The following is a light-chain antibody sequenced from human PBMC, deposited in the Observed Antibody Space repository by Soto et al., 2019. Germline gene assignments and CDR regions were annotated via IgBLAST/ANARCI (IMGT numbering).Light chain of an antibody. CDR3: QQSYSTLLT. Sequence: DIQMTQSPSSLSASVGDSVTITCRASQSISSYLNWYQQKPGKAPKLLIYAASSLQSGVPSRFSGSGSGTDFTLTIGSLQPEDFATYYCQQSYSTLLTFGQGTRLEIK. J-gene: IGKJ5*01. V-gene: IGKV1-39*01. CDR1: QSISSY. CDR2: AAS.